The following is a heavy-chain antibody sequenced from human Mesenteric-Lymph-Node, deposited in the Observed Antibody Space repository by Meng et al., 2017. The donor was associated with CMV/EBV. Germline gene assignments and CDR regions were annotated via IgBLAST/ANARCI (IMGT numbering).Heavy chain of an antibody. Sequence: QARVAQRGAGWLRPSEALAATCAVYGGSFSGYYWNWIRQSPAKGLEWIGEINHSGSTTYNPSFTSRIIISVDTSTNQISLNMSSVTAADTAVYYCARGSSYDILTGYFDYWGQGALVTVSS. CDR2: INHSGST. CDR3: ARGSSYDILTGYFDY. J-gene: IGHJ4*02. CDR1: GGSFSGYY. D-gene: IGHD3-9*01. V-gene: IGHV4-34*01.